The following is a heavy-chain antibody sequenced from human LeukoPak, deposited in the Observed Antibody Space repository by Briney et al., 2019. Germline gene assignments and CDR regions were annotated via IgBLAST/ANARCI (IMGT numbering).Heavy chain of an antibody. CDR2: INHSGST. CDR3: ARTYYYDSSGYYGSVRHYYGMDV. J-gene: IGHJ6*02. CDR1: GGSFSGYY. V-gene: IGHV4-34*01. Sequence: SETLSLTCAVYGGSFSGYYWSWIRQPPGKGLEWIGEINHSGSTNYNPSLKSRVTISVDTSKNQFSLKLSSVTAADTAVYYSARTYYYDSSGYYGSVRHYYGMDVWGQGTTVTVSS. D-gene: IGHD3-22*01.